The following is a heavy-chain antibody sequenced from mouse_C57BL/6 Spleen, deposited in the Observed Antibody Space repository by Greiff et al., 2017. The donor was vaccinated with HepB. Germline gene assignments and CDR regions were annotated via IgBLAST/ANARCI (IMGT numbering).Heavy chain of an antibody. CDR2: INPNYGTT. D-gene: IGHD1-1*01. CDR1: GYSFTDYN. CDR3: ARAGSSFYVDY. J-gene: IGHJ2*01. V-gene: IGHV1-39*01. Sequence: EVKLVESGPELVKPGASVKISCKASGYSFTDYNMNWVKQSNGKSLEWIGVINPNYGTTSYNQKFKGKATLTVDQSSSTAYMQLNSLTSEDSAVYYCARAGSSFYVDYWGQVTTLTVSS.